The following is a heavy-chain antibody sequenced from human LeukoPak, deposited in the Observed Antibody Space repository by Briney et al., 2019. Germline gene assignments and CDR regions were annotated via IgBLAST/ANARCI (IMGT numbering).Heavy chain of an antibody. CDR2: IIPILGIA. D-gene: IGHD6-13*01. Sequence: SVKVSCKASGGTFSSYAISWVRQAPGQGLEWMGRIIPILGIANYAQKFQGRVTITADKSTSTAYMELSSLRSEDTTVYYCARDRYSSSWYSDAFDIWGQGTMVTVSS. CDR3: ARDRYSSSWYSDAFDI. V-gene: IGHV1-69*04. J-gene: IGHJ3*02. CDR1: GGTFSSYA.